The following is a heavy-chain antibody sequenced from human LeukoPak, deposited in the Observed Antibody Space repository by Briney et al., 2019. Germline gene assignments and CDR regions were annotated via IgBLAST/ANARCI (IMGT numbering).Heavy chain of an antibody. CDR2: IKQDGSEK. CDR1: GFTFSSYW. J-gene: IGHJ4*02. CDR3: AREVPYDFWSGYSPIDY. Sequence: GGSLRLSCAASGFTFSSYWMSWVRQAPGKGLEWVANIKQDGSEKYYVDSVKGRFTISRDNAKNSLYLQMNSLRAEDTAVYYCAREVPYDFWSGYSPIDYWGQGTLVTVSS. D-gene: IGHD3-3*01. V-gene: IGHV3-7*01.